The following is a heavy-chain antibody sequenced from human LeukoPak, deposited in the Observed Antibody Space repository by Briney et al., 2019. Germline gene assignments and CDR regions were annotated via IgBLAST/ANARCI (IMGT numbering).Heavy chain of an antibody. D-gene: IGHD3-10*01. Sequence: ASVKVSCKASGYTFTSYAMHWVRQAPGQRLEWMGWINAGDGNTKYSQKFQGRVTITRDTSASTAYMELSSLRSEDTAVYYCAREGFGELFSYDAFDIWGQGTMVTVSS. CDR1: GYTFTSYA. J-gene: IGHJ3*02. CDR2: INAGDGNT. V-gene: IGHV1-3*01. CDR3: AREGFGELFSYDAFDI.